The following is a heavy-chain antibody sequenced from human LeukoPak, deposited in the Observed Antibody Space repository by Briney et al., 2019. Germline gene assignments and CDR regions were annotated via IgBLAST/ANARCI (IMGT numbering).Heavy chain of an antibody. CDR1: GGTFSSYA. V-gene: IGHV1-69*04. Sequence: ASVKVSCKASGGTFSSYAISWVRQAPGQGLEWMGRIIPILGIANYAQKFQGRVTITADKSTGTAYMELSSLRSEDTAVYYCARAHYDILTGYYMGIDPWGQGTLVTVSS. CDR3: ARAHYDILTGYYMGIDP. CDR2: IIPILGIA. D-gene: IGHD3-9*01. J-gene: IGHJ5*02.